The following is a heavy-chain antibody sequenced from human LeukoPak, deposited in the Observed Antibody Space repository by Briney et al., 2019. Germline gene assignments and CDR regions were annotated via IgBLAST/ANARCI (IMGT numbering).Heavy chain of an antibody. V-gene: IGHV3-30*18. J-gene: IGHJ6*02. Sequence: GGSLRLSCAASGFTFSSYGMHWVRQAPGKGLEWVAVISYDGSNKYYADSVKGRFTISRDNSKSTLDLQMNSLRAEDTAVYYCAKDRPAAAIGYYGMDVWGQGTTVTVSS. D-gene: IGHD2-2*01. CDR3: AKDRPAAAIGYYGMDV. CDR2: ISYDGSNK. CDR1: GFTFSSYG.